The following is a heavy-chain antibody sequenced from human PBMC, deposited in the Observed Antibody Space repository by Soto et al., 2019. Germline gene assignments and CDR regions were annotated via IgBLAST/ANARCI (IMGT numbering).Heavy chain of an antibody. J-gene: IGHJ5*02. CDR3: ERVQVAAAGTGWFVP. Sequence: QVQLVQSGAEVKKPGASVKVSCKASGYTFTSYGISWVRQAPGQGLEWMGWISAYNGNTNYAQKLQGRVTMTTDTSTSTDYMERRGLRADDTAVYYCERVQVAAAGTGWFVPWGQGTLVTVSS. CDR2: ISAYNGNT. CDR1: GYTFTSYG. D-gene: IGHD6-13*01. V-gene: IGHV1-18*01.